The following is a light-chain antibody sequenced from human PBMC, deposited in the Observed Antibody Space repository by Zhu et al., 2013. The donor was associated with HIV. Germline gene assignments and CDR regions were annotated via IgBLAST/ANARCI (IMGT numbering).Light chain of an antibody. Sequence: EIVLTQSPATLSLSPGERATLSCRASQSVSTYLAWYQQKPGQAPRLLIYGASSRATGIPDRFSGSGSGTDFTLSISRLEPEDFAVYYCQQYDHWPPYSFAQGTKLDIK. CDR2: GAS. J-gene: IGKJ2*03. CDR1: QSVSTY. V-gene: IGKV3-20*01. CDR3: QQYDHWPPYS.